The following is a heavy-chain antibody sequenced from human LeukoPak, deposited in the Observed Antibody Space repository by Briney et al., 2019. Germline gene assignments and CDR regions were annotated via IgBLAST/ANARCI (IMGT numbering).Heavy chain of an antibody. CDR2: IYWDDDK. CDR1: GFLLSTSGVG. J-gene: IGHJ3*02. CDR3: AHRHGDYDGKTFDAFDI. V-gene: IGHV2-5*02. Sequence: SGPTLVNPTQTLTLTCTFSGFLLSTSGVGVGWIRQPPGKALEWLALIYWDDDKRYSPSLKCRLTITKDTSKNQVVLTMTNMDPVDTATYYCAHRHGDYDGKTFDAFDIWGQGTMVTVSS. D-gene: IGHD4-17*01.